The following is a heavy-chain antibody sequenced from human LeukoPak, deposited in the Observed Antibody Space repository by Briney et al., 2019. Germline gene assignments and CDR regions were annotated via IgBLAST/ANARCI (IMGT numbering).Heavy chain of an antibody. D-gene: IGHD4-23*01. V-gene: IGHV3-21*01. J-gene: IGHJ6*03. Sequence: GRSLRLSCAASGFTFDDYAMHWVRQAPGKGLEWVSSISTSSSYIYYADSVKGRFTISRDNAKKSLYLQMNSLRAEDTAVYYCARDGDTVLTRGYYYYMDVWGKGTTVTVSS. CDR1: GFTFDDYA. CDR3: ARDGDTVLTRGYYYYMDV. CDR2: ISTSSSYI.